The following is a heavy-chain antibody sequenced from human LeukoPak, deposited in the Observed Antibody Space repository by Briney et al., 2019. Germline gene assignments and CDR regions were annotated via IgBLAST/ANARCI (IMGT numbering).Heavy chain of an antibody. CDR2: ISYDGSNK. CDR3: AKDRSGSLDY. V-gene: IGHV3-30*18. CDR1: GFTFSSYG. Sequence: HSGGSLRLSCAASGFTFSSYGMHWVRQAPGKGLEWVAVISYDGSNKYYADSVKGRFTISRDNSKNTLYLQMNSLRAEDTAVYYCAKDRSGSLDYWGQGTLVTVSS. J-gene: IGHJ4*02. D-gene: IGHD3-10*01.